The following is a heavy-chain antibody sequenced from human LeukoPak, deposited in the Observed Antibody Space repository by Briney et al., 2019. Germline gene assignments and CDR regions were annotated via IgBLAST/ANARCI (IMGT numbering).Heavy chain of an antibody. CDR1: GFTVSTKY. CDR2: LYSGSDT. V-gene: IGHV3-53*01. CDR3: ARVGDHFHWYLDL. D-gene: IGHD3-10*01. J-gene: IGHJ2*01. Sequence: GGSLRLSCAASGFTVSTKYMNWVRQAPGKGLEWVSILYSGSDTYYTNSVKGRFTISRDSSKNILFLQMNDLRAEDTAVYYCARVGDHFHWYLDLWGRGTLVTVSS.